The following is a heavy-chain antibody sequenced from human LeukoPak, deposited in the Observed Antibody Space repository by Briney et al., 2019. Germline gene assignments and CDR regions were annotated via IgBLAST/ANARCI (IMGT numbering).Heavy chain of an antibody. J-gene: IGHJ4*02. Sequence: GGSLRLSCAASGFTVSDYYMNWVRQAPGKGLEWVSVIYRGGFTYYADSVRGRFSISRDNSKNTLYLQMNSLRAEDTALYYCAKGRGFRVWDPWDNWGQGTLITVPS. CDR1: GFTVSDYY. CDR3: AKGRGFRVWDPWDN. CDR2: IYRGGFT. D-gene: IGHD3-16*01. V-gene: IGHV3-53*01.